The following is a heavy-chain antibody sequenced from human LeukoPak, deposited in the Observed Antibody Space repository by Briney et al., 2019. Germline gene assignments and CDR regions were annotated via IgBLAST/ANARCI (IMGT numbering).Heavy chain of an antibody. CDR1: GGSTSSGSYY. CDR3: ARARETGTTVDY. J-gene: IGHJ4*02. Sequence: SETLSLTCTVSGGSTSSGSYYWSWIRQPAGKGLEWIGRIYTSGSTNYNPSLKSRVTISVDTSKNQFSLKLSSVTAADTAVYYCARARETGTTVDYWGQGTLVTVSS. V-gene: IGHV4-61*02. D-gene: IGHD1-1*01. CDR2: IYTSGST.